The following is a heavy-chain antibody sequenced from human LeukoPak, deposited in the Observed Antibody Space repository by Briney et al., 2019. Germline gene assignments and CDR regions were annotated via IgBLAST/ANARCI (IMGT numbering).Heavy chain of an antibody. CDR3: ARAYYYDGSGYYTNWFDP. CDR2: IYYSGST. J-gene: IGHJ5*02. V-gene: IGHV4-30-4*08. CDR1: GGSISSGDYY. Sequence: SQTLSLTCTVSGGSISSGDYYWRWIRQPPGKGLEWIGYIYYSGSTYYNLSLKSRVTISVDTSKNQFSLKLSSVTAADTAVYYWARAYYYDGSGYYTNWFDPWGQGTLVTVSS. D-gene: IGHD3-22*01.